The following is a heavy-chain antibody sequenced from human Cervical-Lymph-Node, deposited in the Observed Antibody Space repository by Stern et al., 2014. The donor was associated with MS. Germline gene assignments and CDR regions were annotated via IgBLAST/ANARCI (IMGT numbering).Heavy chain of an antibody. J-gene: IGHJ4*02. CDR1: GFTFSAYG. D-gene: IGHD4-11*01. CDR3: ARDRRTTKFFDF. CDR2: IRSDGSTK. V-gene: IGHV3-33*08. Sequence: VQLVESGGGVVRPGRSLRLSCVASGFTFSAYGMHWVRQAPGKGLEGVASIRSDGSTKDNADSVKGRFTISRDNSKNTLYLQMTSLRPDDTAVYYCARDRRTTKFFDFWGQGARVTVAS.